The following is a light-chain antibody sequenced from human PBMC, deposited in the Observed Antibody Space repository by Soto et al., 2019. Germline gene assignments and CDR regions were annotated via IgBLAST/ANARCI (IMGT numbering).Light chain of an antibody. Sequence: EIVLTQSPATLSLSPGERATLSCRASQSVSSKLAWYRQRPGQAPRLVIYGASNRATGIPDRFSGSGSGTDYTLTISRPEPEDFAVYYCQQYGSSGTFGQGNKVDIK. CDR2: GAS. CDR3: QQYGSSGT. J-gene: IGKJ1*01. V-gene: IGKV3-20*01. CDR1: QSVSSK.